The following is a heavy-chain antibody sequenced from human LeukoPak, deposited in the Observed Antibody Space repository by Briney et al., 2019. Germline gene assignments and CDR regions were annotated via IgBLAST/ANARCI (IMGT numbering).Heavy chain of an antibody. CDR3: AKGGSSGWYGIDY. Sequence: PGRSLRLSCVGSRFTFRNYAMHWVRQSPGRGLEWVAVISYDGSNKYYADSVKGRFTISRDNSKNTLYLQMNSLRAEDTAVYYCAKGGSSGWYGIDYWGQGTLVTVSS. CDR1: RFTFRNYA. V-gene: IGHV3-30-3*01. CDR2: ISYDGSNK. J-gene: IGHJ4*02. D-gene: IGHD6-19*01.